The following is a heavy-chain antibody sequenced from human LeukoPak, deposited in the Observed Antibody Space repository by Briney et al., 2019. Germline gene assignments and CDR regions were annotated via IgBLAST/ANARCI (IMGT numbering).Heavy chain of an antibody. D-gene: IGHD6-13*01. J-gene: IGHJ4*02. CDR3: AKGVSSSWFYFDY. V-gene: IGHV3-30*18. CDR2: TSYDGSNK. CDR1: GFTFSSYG. Sequence: GGSLRLSCAASGFTFSSYGIHWVRQTPGKGLEWVALTSYDGSNKYYADSVKGRFTISRDNSKNTLYLQMNSLRPEDTAVYYCAKGVSSSWFYFDYWGQGTLVTVSS.